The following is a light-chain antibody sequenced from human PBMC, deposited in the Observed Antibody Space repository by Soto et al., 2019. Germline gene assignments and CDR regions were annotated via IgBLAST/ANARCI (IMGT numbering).Light chain of an antibody. V-gene: IGLV2-14*01. CDR2: DVS. CDR3: SSYTSSSTYV. J-gene: IGLJ1*01. CDR1: SSDVGGYNY. Sequence: SALTQPAALSGSPGQALAISRTGASSDVGGYNYVPWYQQHPGKAPKLMVYDVSNRPSGVSNRFSGSKSGNTASLTISGLQAEDEADYYCSSYTSSSTYVFGTGTKVTVL.